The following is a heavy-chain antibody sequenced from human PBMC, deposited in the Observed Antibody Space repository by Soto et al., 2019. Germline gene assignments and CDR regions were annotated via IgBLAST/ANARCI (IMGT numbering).Heavy chain of an antibody. Sequence: GASVKVSCKASGYTFTVYYMRWVRQAPGQGLEWMGWIKPNSGGTNYAQKFQGWVTITRDTSISTAYMELSRLRSDDTAVYYCARGDVDTAMVIAPDAFDIWGQGTMVTVSS. CDR3: ARGDVDTAMVIAPDAFDI. D-gene: IGHD5-18*01. V-gene: IGHV1-2*04. CDR2: IKPNSGGT. CDR1: GYTFTVYY. J-gene: IGHJ3*02.